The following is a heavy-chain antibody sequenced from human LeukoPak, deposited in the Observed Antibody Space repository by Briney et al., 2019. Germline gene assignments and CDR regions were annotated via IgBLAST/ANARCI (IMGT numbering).Heavy chain of an antibody. J-gene: IGHJ4*02. V-gene: IGHV3-23*01. CDR3: AKDRKNGGFDY. D-gene: IGHD3-10*01. CDR1: GFTFSIYA. Sequence: GGSLRLSCAASGFTFSIYAMSWVRQAPGKGLEWVSGISGSGGSTYYADSVKGRFTISRDNSKNTLYLQMNSLRAEDTAVYYCAKDRKNGGFDYWGQGTLVTVSS. CDR2: ISGSGGST.